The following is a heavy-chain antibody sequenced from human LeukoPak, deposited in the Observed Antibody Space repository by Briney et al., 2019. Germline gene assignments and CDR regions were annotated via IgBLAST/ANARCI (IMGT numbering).Heavy chain of an antibody. V-gene: IGHV5-51*01. CDR2: IYPDDSDT. J-gene: IGHJ6*03. D-gene: IGHD2-8*01. CDR3: ARLAFCTNAVCFSNYYYSMDV. Sequence: GESLKISCKGSGYSFTRYWIGCVRQMPGKGLEWMGIIYPDDSDTIYSPSFQGQVTISADKSISTAYLQWSSLKASDTAMYYCARLAFCTNAVCFSNYYYSMDVWGRGTTVTVSS. CDR1: GYSFTRYW.